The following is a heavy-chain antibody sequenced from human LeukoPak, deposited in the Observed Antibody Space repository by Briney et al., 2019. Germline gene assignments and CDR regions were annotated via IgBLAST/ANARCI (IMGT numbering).Heavy chain of an antibody. J-gene: IGHJ5*02. CDR3: ARHSSSWYNWFDP. D-gene: IGHD6-13*01. CDR2: IYYSGSS. Sequence: SETLSLTCTVSGGSISSYYWSWIRQPPGKGLEWIGYIYYSGSSSYNPSLKSRVTISVDTSKNQFSLKLSSVTAADTAVYYCARHSSSWYNWFDPCGQGTLVTVSS. V-gene: IGHV4-59*01. CDR1: GGSISSYY.